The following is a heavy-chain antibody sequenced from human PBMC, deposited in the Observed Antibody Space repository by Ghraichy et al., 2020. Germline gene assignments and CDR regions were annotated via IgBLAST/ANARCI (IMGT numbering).Heavy chain of an antibody. Sequence: SETLSLTCTVSGASISGSTYYWGWVRQSPGMGREWIGTTYYTGTTYYNPSLKSRVTISVDTSKNQFSLKLNSVTAADTAVYYCARPTSYTSSYLYWGQGTQVIVSS. CDR1: GASISGSTYY. CDR2: TYYTGTT. D-gene: IGHD2-2*01. CDR3: ARPTSYTSSYLY. J-gene: IGHJ4*02. V-gene: IGHV4-39*01.